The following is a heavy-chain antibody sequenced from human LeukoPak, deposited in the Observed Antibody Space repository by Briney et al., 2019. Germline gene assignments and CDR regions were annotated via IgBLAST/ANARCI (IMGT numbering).Heavy chain of an antibody. CDR2: IYHSGST. CDR1: GYSISSGYY. Sequence: SETLSLTCTVSGYSISSGYYWGWIRQPPGKGLEWIGSIYHSGSTYYNPSLKSRVTISVDTSKNQFSLKLSSETAADTAVYYCARRKIAAIARPGYFDYWGQGTLVTVSS. J-gene: IGHJ4*02. CDR3: ARRKIAAIARPGYFDY. V-gene: IGHV4-38-2*02. D-gene: IGHD6-13*01.